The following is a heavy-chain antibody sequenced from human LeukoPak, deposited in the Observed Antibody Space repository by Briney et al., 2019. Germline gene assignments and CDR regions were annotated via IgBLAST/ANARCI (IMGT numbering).Heavy chain of an antibody. CDR2: INHSGST. CDR3: AAHYDFWSGYYTAGWFDP. D-gene: IGHD3-3*01. V-gene: IGHV4-34*01. Sequence: SETLSLTCAVYGGSFSGYYWSWIRQPPGKGLEWIGEINHSGSTNYNPSLKSRVTISVDTSKNQFSLKLSSVTAADTAVYYCAAHYDFWSGYYTAGWFDPWGQGTLVTVSS. J-gene: IGHJ5*02. CDR1: GGSFSGYY.